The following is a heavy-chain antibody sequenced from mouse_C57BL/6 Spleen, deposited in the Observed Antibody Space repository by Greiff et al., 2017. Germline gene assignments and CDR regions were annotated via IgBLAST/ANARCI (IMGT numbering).Heavy chain of an antibody. J-gene: IGHJ4*01. CDR3: GRVDYDYLYAMDY. D-gene: IGHD2-4*01. CDR1: GYSFTGYF. Sequence: EVQLQQSGPELVKPGDSVKISCKASGYSFTGYFMNWVMQSHGKSLEWIGRINPYNGDTFYNQKFTGKATLTVDKSSSTAHMELRSLTSDDSAVYYCGRVDYDYLYAMDYWGQGTSVTVSS. CDR2: INPYNGDT. V-gene: IGHV1-20*01.